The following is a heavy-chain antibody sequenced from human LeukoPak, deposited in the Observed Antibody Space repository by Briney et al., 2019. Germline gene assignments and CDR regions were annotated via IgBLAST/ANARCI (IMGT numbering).Heavy chain of an antibody. Sequence: PGGSLRLSCAASGFTFSSYTMSWVRQAPGKGLEWVSAISGSGGSTYYADSVKGRFTISRDNSKNTLYLQMNSLRAEDTAVYYCAKVGRKYDPRIAVAQGYFDYWGQGTLVTVSS. CDR2: ISGSGGST. D-gene: IGHD6-19*01. J-gene: IGHJ4*02. CDR3: AKVGRKYDPRIAVAQGYFDY. V-gene: IGHV3-23*01. CDR1: GFTFSSYT.